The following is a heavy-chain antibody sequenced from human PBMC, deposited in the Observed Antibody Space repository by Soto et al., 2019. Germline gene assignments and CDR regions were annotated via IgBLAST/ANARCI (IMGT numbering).Heavy chain of an antibody. J-gene: IGHJ4*02. D-gene: IGHD1-1*01. V-gene: IGHV2-5*02. Sequence: QITLKESGPTRVKPTQTLTLTCTFSGFSLTSRPMGVGWIRQPPGKALEWLVFIYWDDDKRYSPSLKNRLTITKDTSGNQEVLTMTNMDPVDTATYYCAHRLSGYNWNGGYFDYWGQGVLVTVSS. CDR3: AHRLSGYNWNGGYFDY. CDR1: GFSLTSRPMG. CDR2: IYWDDDK.